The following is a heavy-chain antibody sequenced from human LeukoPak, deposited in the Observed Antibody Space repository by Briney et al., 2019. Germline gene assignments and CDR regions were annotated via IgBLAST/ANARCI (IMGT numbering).Heavy chain of an antibody. CDR2: IYYSGST. J-gene: IGHJ3*02. CDR1: GGSISSGGYY. CDR3: ARAMIEREDAFDI. D-gene: IGHD3-22*01. V-gene: IGHV4-31*03. Sequence: PSQTLSLTCTVSGGSISSGGYYWSWIRQHPGKGLEWIGYIYYSGSTYYNPSLKSRVTISVDRSKNQFSLKLSSVTAADTAVYYCARAMIEREDAFDIWGQGTMVTVSS.